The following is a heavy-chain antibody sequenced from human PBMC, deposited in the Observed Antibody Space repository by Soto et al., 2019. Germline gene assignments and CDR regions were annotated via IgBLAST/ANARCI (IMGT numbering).Heavy chain of an antibody. V-gene: IGHV1-8*01. CDR3: ARERTGTTSMDV. J-gene: IGHJ6*02. CDR1: GYSFTSYV. CDR2: MNPNSGNT. Sequence: QVQLVQSGAEVKKPRASVKVSCKSSGYSFTSYVINWVRQATGQGLEWMGWMNPNSGNTGYAQKFQGRVTMTRNTSISTAYMELSSLRSEDTAVYYCARERTGTTSMDVWGQGTTVTVSS. D-gene: IGHD1-1*01.